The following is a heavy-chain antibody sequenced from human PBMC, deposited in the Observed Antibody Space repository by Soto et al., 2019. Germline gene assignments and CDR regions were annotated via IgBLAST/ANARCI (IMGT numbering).Heavy chain of an antibody. Sequence: LSLTCTVSGGSISSYYWSWIRQPAGKGLEWIGRIYTSGSTNYNPSLKSRVTMSVDTSKNQFSLKLSSVTAADTAVYYCARDGGGYCSGGSCYHYYGMDVWGQGTTVTSP. V-gene: IGHV4-4*07. CDR1: GGSISSYY. CDR3: ARDGGGYCSGGSCYHYYGMDV. CDR2: IYTSGST. D-gene: IGHD2-15*01. J-gene: IGHJ6*02.